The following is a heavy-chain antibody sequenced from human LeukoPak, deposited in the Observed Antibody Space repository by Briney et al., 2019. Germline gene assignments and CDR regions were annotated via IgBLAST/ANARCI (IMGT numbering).Heavy chain of an antibody. CDR3: ARDMVYVFGGYDHYYYMDV. CDR1: GYTFTGYY. V-gene: IGHV1-2*02. J-gene: IGHJ6*03. Sequence: ASVKVSCKASGYTFTGYYMHWVRQAPGQGLEWMGWINPNSGGTNYAQKFQGRVTMTRDTSISTAYMELSRLRSDDTAVYYCARDMVYVFGGYDHYYYMDVWGKGTTVTVSS. CDR2: INPNSGGT. D-gene: IGHD5-12*01.